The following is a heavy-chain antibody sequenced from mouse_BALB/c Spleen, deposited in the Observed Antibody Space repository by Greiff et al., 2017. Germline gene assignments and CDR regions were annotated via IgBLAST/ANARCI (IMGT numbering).Heavy chain of an antibody. CDR2: INSNGGST. CDR1: GFTFSSYG. V-gene: IGHV5-6-3*01. CDR3: ARVGYDY. J-gene: IGHJ2*01. D-gene: IGHD2-2*01. Sequence: EVMLVESGGGLVQPGGSLKLSCAASGFTFSSYGMSWVRQTPDKRLELVATINSNGGSTYYPDSVKGRFTISRDNAKNTLYLQMSSLKSEDTAMYYCARVGYDYWGQGTTLTVSS.